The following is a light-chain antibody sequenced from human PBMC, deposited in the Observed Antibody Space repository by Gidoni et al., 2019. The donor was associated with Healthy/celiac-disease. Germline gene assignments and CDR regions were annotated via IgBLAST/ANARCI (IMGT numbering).Light chain of an antibody. CDR1: SSDVGGYNY. CDR2: EVS. J-gene: IGLJ2*01. Sequence: QSALTQPASVSGSPGQSITISCTGTSSDVGGYNYVSWYQQHPGKAPKLMIYEVSNRPSGVSNRFSGSKSGNTASLTISGLQAEDEADYYCSSYTSNSPVVFGGGTKLT. CDR3: SSYTSNSPVV. V-gene: IGLV2-14*01.